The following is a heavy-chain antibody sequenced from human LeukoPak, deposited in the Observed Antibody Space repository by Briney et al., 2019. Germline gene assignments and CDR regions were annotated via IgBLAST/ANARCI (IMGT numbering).Heavy chain of an antibody. CDR3: ARVGGVGLTSPFDY. CDR2: INWNGGST. CDR1: GFTFDDYG. V-gene: IGHV3-20*01. Sequence: GGSLRLSCAASGFTFDDYGMSWVRQAPGKGLEWVSGINWNGGSTGYADSVKGRFTISRDNAKNSLYLQMNSLRAEDTALYHCARVGGVGLTSPFDYWGQGTLVTVSS. J-gene: IGHJ4*02. D-gene: IGHD2-2*01.